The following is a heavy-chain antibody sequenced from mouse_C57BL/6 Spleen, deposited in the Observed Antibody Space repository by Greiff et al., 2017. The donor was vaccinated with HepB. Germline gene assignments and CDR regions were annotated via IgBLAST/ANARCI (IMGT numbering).Heavy chain of an antibody. CDR2: IYPSDIET. CDR1: GYTFTSYW. Sequence: QVQLQQPGAELVRPGYSVKLSCKASGYTFTSYWMDWVKQRPGQGLEWIGNIYPSDIETHYNQKFKDKATLTVDKSSSTAYMQLSSLTSEDSAVYYCAREGDYYAPTWFAYWGQGTLVTVSA. CDR3: AREGDYYAPTWFAY. J-gene: IGHJ3*01. V-gene: IGHV1-61*01. D-gene: IGHD1-1*01.